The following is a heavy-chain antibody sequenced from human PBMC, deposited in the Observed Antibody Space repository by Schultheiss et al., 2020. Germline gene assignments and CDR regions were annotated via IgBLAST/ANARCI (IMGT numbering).Heavy chain of an antibody. Sequence: GGSLRLSCAASGFTFSSYGMHWVRQAPGKGLEWVSYISSSSSYIYYADSVKGRFTISRDNAKNTLYLQMNSLRAEDTAVYYCARGDPGVQFDPWGQGTLVNVSS. CDR1: GFTFSSYG. CDR3: ARGDPGVQFDP. J-gene: IGHJ5*02. D-gene: IGHD3-16*01. V-gene: IGHV3-21*05. CDR2: ISSSSSYI.